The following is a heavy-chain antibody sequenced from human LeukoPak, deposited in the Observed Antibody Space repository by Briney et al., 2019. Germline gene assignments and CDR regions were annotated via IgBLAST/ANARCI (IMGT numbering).Heavy chain of an antibody. CDR3: ARDLHFPTPTFDY. CDR2: IKQDGSEK. J-gene: IGHJ4*02. Sequence: GGSLRLSCAASGFTFSSYWMSWVRQAPGKGLEWVANIKQDGSEKYYVDSVKGRFTISRDNAKNSLYLQMNSLRAEDTAVYYCARDLHFPTPTFDYWGQGTLVTVSS. CDR1: GFTFSSYW. V-gene: IGHV3-7*01. D-gene: IGHD2-15*01.